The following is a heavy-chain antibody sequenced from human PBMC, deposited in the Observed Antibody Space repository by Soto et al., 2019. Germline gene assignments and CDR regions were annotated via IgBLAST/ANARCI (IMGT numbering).Heavy chain of an antibody. CDR2: IYSGGYT. D-gene: IGHD2-2*01. V-gene: IGHV3-53*01. J-gene: IGHJ4*02. Sequence: EVQLVESGGGLIQPGGSLRLSCAVSGFTVSNNYMSWVRQAPGKGLEGVSVIYSGGYTAYGDSVKGRFTISRDNSKNTQYFKTNGRGPADTAVYYWAPQPGGGGDWGQGTLVTVSS. CDR1: GFTVSNNY. CDR3: APQPGGGGD.